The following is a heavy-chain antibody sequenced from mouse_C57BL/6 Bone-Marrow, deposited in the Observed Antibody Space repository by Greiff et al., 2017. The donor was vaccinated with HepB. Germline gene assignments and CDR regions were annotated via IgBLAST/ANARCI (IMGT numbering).Heavy chain of an antibody. J-gene: IGHJ2*01. CDR1: GFTFSDYY. Sequence: EVKLVESGGGLVQPGGSLKLSCAASGFTFSDYYMYWVRQTPEKRLEWVAYISNGGGSTYYPDTVKGRFTISRDNAKNTLYLQMSRLKSEDTAMYYCARHPDSSGFYFDYWGQGTTLTFSS. V-gene: IGHV5-12*01. CDR3: ARHPDSSGFYFDY. D-gene: IGHD3-2*02. CDR2: ISNGGGST.